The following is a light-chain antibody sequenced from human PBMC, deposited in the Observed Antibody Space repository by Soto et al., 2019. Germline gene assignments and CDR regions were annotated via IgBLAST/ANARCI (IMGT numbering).Light chain of an antibody. J-gene: IGKJ1*01. Sequence: DIQMTQSPSTLSASVGDRVTITFRASETISSCLAWYQQKPGKAPKLLIYKASTLKSGVPSRFSGSGSGTEFTLTISSLQPDDFATYCCQHYNSYSEAFGQGTKVDIK. V-gene: IGKV1-5*03. CDR2: KAS. CDR1: ETISSC. CDR3: QHYNSYSEA.